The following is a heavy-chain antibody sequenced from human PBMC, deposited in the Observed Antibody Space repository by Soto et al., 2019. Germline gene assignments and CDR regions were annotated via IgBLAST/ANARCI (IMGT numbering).Heavy chain of an antibody. CDR3: ARDRYYDSSGYYYVRLDY. CDR1: GFPFSRYS. D-gene: IGHD3-22*01. Sequence: GSLRISFAAPGFPFSRYSLNWVRQAPGKGLEWVSYISSSSSTIYYADSVKGRFTISRDNAKNSLYLQMNSLRDEDTAVYYCARDRYYDSSGYYYVRLDYWGQGTLVTVSS. J-gene: IGHJ4*02. CDR2: ISSSSSTI. V-gene: IGHV3-48*02.